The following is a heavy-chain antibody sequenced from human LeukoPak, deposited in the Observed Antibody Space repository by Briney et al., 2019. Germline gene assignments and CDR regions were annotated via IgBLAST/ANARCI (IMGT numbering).Heavy chain of an antibody. J-gene: IGHJ5*02. CDR3: VRQGAVPGIDP. CDR2: ISYDGST. CDR1: GYSITRGFS. D-gene: IGHD3-16*01. V-gene: IGHV4-38-2*01. Sequence: SETLSLTCAVSGYSITRGFSWGWIRQPPGKGLEWIAAISYDGSTDYKSTLQSRLTISRNTSKNEFSLRLTSVTATDTAVYYCVRQGAVPGIDPWGQGTLVTVSS.